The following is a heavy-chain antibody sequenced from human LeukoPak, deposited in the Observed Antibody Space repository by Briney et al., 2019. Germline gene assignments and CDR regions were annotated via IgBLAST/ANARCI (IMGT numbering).Heavy chain of an antibody. J-gene: IGHJ6*02. CDR2: IYWNDHE. D-gene: IGHD4-17*01. Sequence: SGPTLVNPTQTLTLTCSFSGLSLFTSGLGVGWIRQPPGKALEWLAVIYWNDHERHSPSLKSRLTITKDTSKNHVVLTMTKMDPMDTGTYFCAHSTGKTSRDGMDVWGQGTPVTVSS. CDR3: AHSTGKTSRDGMDV. V-gene: IGHV2-5*01. CDR1: GLSLFTSGLG.